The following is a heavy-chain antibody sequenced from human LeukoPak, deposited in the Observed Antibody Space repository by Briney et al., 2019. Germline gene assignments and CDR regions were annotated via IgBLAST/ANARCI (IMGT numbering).Heavy chain of an antibody. CDR3: ARQISENKDY. CDR2: IFYREGFSYGGTS. J-gene: IGHJ4*02. CDR1: GVSISGSY. V-gene: IGHV4-59*05. D-gene: IGHD1/OR15-1a*01. Sequence: PSETLSLTCSVSGVSISGSYWIWIRQPPGRGLEWIASIFYREGFSYGGTSFYNPSLESRATISVDTSNNAFSLKLTSVTAADTAVYYCARQISENKDYWGQGTLVTVS.